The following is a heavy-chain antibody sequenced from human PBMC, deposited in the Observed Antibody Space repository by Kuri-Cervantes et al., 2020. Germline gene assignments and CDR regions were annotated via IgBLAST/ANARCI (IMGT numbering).Heavy chain of an antibody. Sequence: LSLTCAASGFTFDDYGMSWVRQAPGKGLEWVSGINWNGGSTGYADSVKGRFTVSRDNAKNSLYLQMNSLRAEDTALYYCARNTNTYSSGWYSVEYFQHWGQGTLVTVSS. CDR3: ARNTNTYSSGWYSVEYFQH. CDR2: INWNGGST. V-gene: IGHV3-20*04. J-gene: IGHJ1*01. CDR1: GFTFDDYG. D-gene: IGHD6-19*01.